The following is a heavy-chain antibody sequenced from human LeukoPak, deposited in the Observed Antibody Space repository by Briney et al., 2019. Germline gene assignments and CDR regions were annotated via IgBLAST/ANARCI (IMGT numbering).Heavy chain of an antibody. CDR1: GYTFTSYD. D-gene: IGHD5-18*01. CDR2: MNPNSGNT. CDR3: ARENPYSYGLGGTVDY. V-gene: IGHV1-8*03. J-gene: IGHJ4*02. Sequence: ASVKVSCKASGYTFTSYDINWVRQATGQGLEWMGWMNPNSGNTGYAQKFQGRVTITRNTSISTTYMELSSLRSEDTAVYYCARENPYSYGLGGTVDYWGQGTLVTVSS.